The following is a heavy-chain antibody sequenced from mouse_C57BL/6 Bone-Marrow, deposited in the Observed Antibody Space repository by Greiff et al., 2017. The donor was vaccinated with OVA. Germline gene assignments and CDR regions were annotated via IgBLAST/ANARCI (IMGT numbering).Heavy chain of an antibody. CDR1: GFTFTDDW. CDR2: IDPANGDT. Sequence: VQLQQPGAELVRPGASVKLSCTASGFTFTDDWMHWVKQRPEQGLEWIGWIDPANGDTDYASKFQGKATFTADTSSNTAYLQLSSLTSEDTAVYYCVPSAGSSYYGDYWGQGTALTVTS. D-gene: IGHD3-2*02. CDR3: VPSAGSSYYGDY. V-gene: IGHV14-4*01. J-gene: IGHJ2*01.